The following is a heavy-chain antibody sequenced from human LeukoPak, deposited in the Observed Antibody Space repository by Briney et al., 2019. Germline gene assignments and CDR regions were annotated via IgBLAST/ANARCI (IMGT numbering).Heavy chain of an antibody. D-gene: IGHD6-19*01. Sequence: PSETLSLTCNVSGGSISSYYWSWIRQPPGQGLEWIGYIYHSGSTYYNPSLKSRVTITVDRSKNQSSLKLSSVTAADTAVYYCARAEYSRGWYDAFDIWGQGTMVTVSS. CDR1: GGSISSYY. V-gene: IGHV4-59*12. CDR2: IYHSGST. CDR3: ARAEYSRGWYDAFDI. J-gene: IGHJ3*02.